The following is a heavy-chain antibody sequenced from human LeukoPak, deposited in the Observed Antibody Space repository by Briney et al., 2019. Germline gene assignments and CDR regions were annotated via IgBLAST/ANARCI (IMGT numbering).Heavy chain of an antibody. Sequence: GGSLRLSCAASGFTFSNAWMSWVRQAPGKGLEWVGRIKSKTDGGTTDYAAPVKGRFTISRDDSKNTLYLQMNSLRAEDTAVYYCARGPSDAFDIWGQGTMVTVSS. CDR1: GFTFSNAW. CDR2: IKSKTDGGTT. J-gene: IGHJ3*02. CDR3: ARGPSDAFDI. V-gene: IGHV3-15*05.